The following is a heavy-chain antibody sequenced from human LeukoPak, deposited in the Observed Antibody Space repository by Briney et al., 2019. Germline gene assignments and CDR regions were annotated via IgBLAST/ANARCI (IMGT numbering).Heavy chain of an antibody. Sequence: GGSLRLSCAASGFTFDDYAMHWVRQAPGKGLEWVSGISWNSGSIGYADSVKGRFTISRDNAKNSLYLQMNSLRAEDTALYYCAKSICRKCRKHWLVHSLDYWGQGTLVTVSS. CDR3: AKSICRKCRKHWLVHSLDY. CDR1: GFTFDDYA. D-gene: IGHD6-19*01. V-gene: IGHV3-9*01. CDR2: ISWNSGSI. J-gene: IGHJ4*02.